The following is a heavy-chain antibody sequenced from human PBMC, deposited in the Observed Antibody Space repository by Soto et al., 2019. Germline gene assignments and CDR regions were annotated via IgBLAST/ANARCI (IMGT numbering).Heavy chain of an antibody. D-gene: IGHD3-9*01. CDR1: GYTFTSYA. Sequence: ASVKVSCKASGYTFTSYAMHWVRQAPGQRLEWMGWINAGNGNTKYSQKFQGRVTITRDTSASTAYMELSSLRSEDTAVYYCARDRYYDILTGYEYYYYYYGMDVWGQGTTVTVSS. CDR2: INAGNGNT. J-gene: IGHJ6*02. V-gene: IGHV1-3*01. CDR3: ARDRYYDILTGYEYYYYYYGMDV.